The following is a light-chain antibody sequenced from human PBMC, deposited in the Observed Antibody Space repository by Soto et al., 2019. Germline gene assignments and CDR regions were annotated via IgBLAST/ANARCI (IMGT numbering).Light chain of an antibody. CDR3: QHYGYPQWT. CDR1: RCGYDSY. V-gene: IGKV3-20*01. CDR2: AVS. J-gene: IGKJ1*01. Sequence: EIVLTQSPGTLSLSPGERATLSCRASRCGYDSYLAWYQQKPGQPPRLLIYAVSSRGYGVPDRFSGSGSGTDFTLTISRLEPEDFAVYYCQHYGYPQWTFGQGTKVEIK.